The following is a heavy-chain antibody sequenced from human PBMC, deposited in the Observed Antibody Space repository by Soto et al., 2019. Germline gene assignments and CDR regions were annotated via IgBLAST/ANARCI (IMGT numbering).Heavy chain of an antibody. J-gene: IGHJ3*02. CDR1: GGTFSSYA. CDR3: ARVSGYCSSTSCYGAPNDAFAI. D-gene: IGHD2-2*01. CDR2: IIPIFGTA. Sequence: GASVKVSCKASGGTFSSYAISWVRQAPGQGLEWMGGIIPIFGTANYAQKFQGRVTITADESTSTAYMELSSLRSEDTAVYYCARVSGYCSSTSCYGAPNDAFAIWGQGTMVTVSS. V-gene: IGHV1-69*13.